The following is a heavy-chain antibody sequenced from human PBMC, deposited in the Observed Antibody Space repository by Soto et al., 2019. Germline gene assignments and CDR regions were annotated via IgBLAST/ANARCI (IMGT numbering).Heavy chain of an antibody. D-gene: IGHD3-9*01. V-gene: IGHV4-39*01. CDR2: IYYSGST. CDR3: ARKLGYYDISTGP. J-gene: IGHJ4*02. CDR1: GGSISSSSYY. Sequence: SETLSLTCTVSGGSISSSSYYWGWIRQPPGKGLEWIGSIYYSGSTYYNPSLKSRVTISVDTSKNQFSLKLSSVTAADTAVYYCARKLGYYDISTGPWGQGTLVTVSS.